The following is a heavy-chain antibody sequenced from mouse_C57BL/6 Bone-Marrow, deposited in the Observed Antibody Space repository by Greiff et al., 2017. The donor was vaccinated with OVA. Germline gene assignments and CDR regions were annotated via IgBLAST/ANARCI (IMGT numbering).Heavy chain of an antibody. CDR1: GYTFTSYW. CDR3: ARDGLYYAMDY. J-gene: IGHJ4*01. V-gene: IGHV1-59*01. Sequence: QVQLQQPGAELVRPGTSVKLSCKASGYTFTSYWMHWVKQRPGQGLEWIGVIDPSDSYTNYNQKFKGKATLTVDTSSSTAYMQLSSLTSEYSAVYYCARDGLYYAMDYWGQGTSVTVSS. CDR2: IDPSDSYT. D-gene: IGHD1-1*01.